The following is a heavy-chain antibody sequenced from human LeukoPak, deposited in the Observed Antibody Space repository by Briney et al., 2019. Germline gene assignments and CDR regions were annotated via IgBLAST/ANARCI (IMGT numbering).Heavy chain of an antibody. D-gene: IGHD3-10*02. Sequence: SETLSLTCTVSGGSISPYYWSWIRQPPGKGLEWLGYIYYSGNTDYNPSLKSRVAISVDTCKNQFSLKLSSVTAADTAVYYCARSTGSTMFIDYWGQGTLVTVSS. CDR1: GGSISPYY. CDR2: IYYSGNT. V-gene: IGHV4-59*01. J-gene: IGHJ4*02. CDR3: ARSTGSTMFIDY.